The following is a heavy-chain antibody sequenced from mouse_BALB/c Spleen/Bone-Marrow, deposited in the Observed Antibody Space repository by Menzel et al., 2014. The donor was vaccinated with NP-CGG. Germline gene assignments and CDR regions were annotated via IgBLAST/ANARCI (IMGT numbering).Heavy chain of an antibody. Sequence: EVQRAESGGGLVQPGGSLRLSCATSGFAFPDYYMTWVRQPPGKALEWLSFIRNVANGYTPEYSASVKGRFNISRDNSQSILYLQMNTMRAEDSATYDCGRDNGSSPSYWFFNVWGAGTTVTVSS. CDR1: GFAFPDYY. CDR3: GRDNGSSPSYWFFNV. V-gene: IGHV7-3*02. CDR2: IRNVANGYTP. J-gene: IGHJ1*01. D-gene: IGHD1-1*01.